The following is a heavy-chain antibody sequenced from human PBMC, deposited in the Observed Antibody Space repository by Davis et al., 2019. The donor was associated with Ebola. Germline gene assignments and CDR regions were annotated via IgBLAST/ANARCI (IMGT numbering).Heavy chain of an antibody. J-gene: IGHJ4*02. CDR3: AKDRSDYFDSRGFDY. CDR2: MKGDGSIT. D-gene: IGHD3-22*01. CDR1: GFTFSDYW. Sequence: GESLKISCAASGFTFSDYWMHWIRQAPGKGLEWVSCMKGDGSITVYADSVKGRFTISRDNSKNTLYLHMNSLRAEDTAVYYCAKDRSDYFDSRGFDYWGQGTLVTVSS. V-gene: IGHV3-74*01.